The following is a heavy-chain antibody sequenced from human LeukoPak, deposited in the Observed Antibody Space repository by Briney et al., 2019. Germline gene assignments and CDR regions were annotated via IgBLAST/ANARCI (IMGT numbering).Heavy chain of an antibody. J-gene: IGHJ4*02. V-gene: IGHV3-23*01. CDR3: AKRGVVIRVILVGFHKEAYYFDS. CDR2: ISGSGGST. CDR1: GITLSNYG. D-gene: IGHD3-22*01. Sequence: GGSLRLSCAVSGITLSNYGMSWVRQAPGKGLEWVAGISGSGGSTNYADSVKGRFTISRDNRKSTLFLQMNSLRAEDTGVYFCAKRGVVIRVILVGFHKEAYYFDSWGQGALVTVSS.